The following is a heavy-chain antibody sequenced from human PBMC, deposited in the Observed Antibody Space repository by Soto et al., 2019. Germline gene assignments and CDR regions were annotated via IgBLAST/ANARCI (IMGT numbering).Heavy chain of an antibody. D-gene: IGHD3-22*01. CDR2: INPSVGST. CDR1: GYTFTRYY. Sequence: ASVKVSCKASGYTFTRYYMHWVRPAPGQGLEWMGIINPSVGSTSYAQNFQGRVTMSRDTSTSTGYMELSSLRSEDTAVYYCARDGPEHEDDNTRSAPRGYWGQVPLSTFS. CDR3: ARDGPEHEDDNTRSAPRGY. J-gene: IGHJ4*02. V-gene: IGHV1-46*01.